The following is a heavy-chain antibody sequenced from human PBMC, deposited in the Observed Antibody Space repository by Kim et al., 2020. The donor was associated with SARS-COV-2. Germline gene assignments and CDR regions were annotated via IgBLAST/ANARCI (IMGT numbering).Heavy chain of an antibody. J-gene: IGHJ1*01. CDR1: GFTFSDHW. CDR3: VRDFWRGLDH. D-gene: IGHD5-12*01. V-gene: IGHV3-74*01. CDR2: IGGDGSGT. Sequence: GGSLRLSCAASGFTFSDHWMHWVRQVPGKGLLWVSIIGGDGSGTSYADSVKGRFTISRDNAKNTMYLQMNSLRAEDTAVYYCVRDFWRGLDHWGQGTLVTVSS.